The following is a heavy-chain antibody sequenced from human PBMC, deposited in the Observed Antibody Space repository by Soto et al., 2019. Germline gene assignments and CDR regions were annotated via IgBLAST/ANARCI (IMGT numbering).Heavy chain of an antibody. CDR3: ARDLRTRDDAFDI. Sequence: XAGHVSCRGSGNTFTSYGIRLVRQAPGQGLEWMGWISAYNGNTNYAQKLQGRVTMTTDTSTSKAYMELRSLRSDDTAVYYCARDLRTRDDAFDIWGQGTMVTVSS. J-gene: IGHJ3*02. V-gene: IGHV1-18*04. CDR2: ISAYNGNT. CDR1: GNTFTSYG.